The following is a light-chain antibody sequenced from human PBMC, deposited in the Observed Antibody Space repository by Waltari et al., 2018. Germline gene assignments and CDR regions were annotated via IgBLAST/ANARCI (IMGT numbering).Light chain of an antibody. CDR3: CSFAGTYTWV. Sequence: SALTQPRSVSGSPGPSVTISCTGTTSDVGGYNYVSCYQHHPGKAPNLIFFDVTPRPSGVPDRFSGSKSANTASLTISGLQAEDEADYYCCSFAGTYTWVFGGGTKVTVL. CDR2: DVT. CDR1: TSDVGGYNY. V-gene: IGLV2-11*01. J-gene: IGLJ3*02.